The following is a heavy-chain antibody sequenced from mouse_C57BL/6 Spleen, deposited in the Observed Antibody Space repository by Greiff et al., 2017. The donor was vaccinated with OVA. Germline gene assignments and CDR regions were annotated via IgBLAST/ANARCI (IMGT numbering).Heavy chain of an antibody. V-gene: IGHV1-26*01. Sequence: EVQLQQSGPELVKPGASVKISCKASGYTFTDYYMNWVKQSHGKSLEWIGDINPNNGGTSYNQKFKGKATLTVDKSSSTAYMELRSLTSEDSAVYYRARGGGSGPYYAMDYWGQGTSVTVSS. CDR1: GYTFTDYY. D-gene: IGHD3-2*02. CDR3: ARGGGSGPYYAMDY. CDR2: INPNNGGT. J-gene: IGHJ4*01.